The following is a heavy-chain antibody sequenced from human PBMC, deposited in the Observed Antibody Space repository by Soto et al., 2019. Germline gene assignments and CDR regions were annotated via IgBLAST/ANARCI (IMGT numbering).Heavy chain of an antibody. J-gene: IGHJ4*02. CDR2: IYYSGST. V-gene: IGHV4-30-4*01. CDR1: GGSISSGYYY. Sequence: SETLSLTCTVSGGSISSGYYYWSWIRQPPGKGLEWIGNIYYSGSTYYIPSLKSRVTISIDTSKNQFSLKLSSVTAADTAVYYCASRKSSPYFDYWGQGTLVTVSS. D-gene: IGHD3-10*01. CDR3: ASRKSSPYFDY.